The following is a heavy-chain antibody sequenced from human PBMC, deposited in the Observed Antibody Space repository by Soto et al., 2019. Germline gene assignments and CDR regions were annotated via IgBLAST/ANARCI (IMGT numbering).Heavy chain of an antibody. CDR1: GGSTNNDNYY. J-gene: IGHJ4*02. Sequence: QVQLQESGPGLVKPSQTLSLTCTVSGGSTNNDNYYWSWIRQHPGKGLEWIGHIYYRGATHYNPSLKSRVTISADTSKNPFSLKLSSVTAADTAVYYCARAVAGAEDFDYWGQGTLVTVSS. CDR2: IYYRGAT. V-gene: IGHV4-31*03. D-gene: IGHD6-19*01. CDR3: ARAVAGAEDFDY.